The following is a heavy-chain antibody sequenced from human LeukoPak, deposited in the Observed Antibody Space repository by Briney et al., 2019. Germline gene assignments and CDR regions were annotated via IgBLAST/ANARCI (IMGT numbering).Heavy chain of an antibody. J-gene: IGHJ6*02. D-gene: IGHD3-3*01. CDR1: GFTFSTYS. CDR3: AKGDFWGPYGMDV. V-gene: IGHV3-48*01. CDR2: ISSSSSTI. Sequence: GGSLRLSCAASGFTFSTYSMNWVRQAPGKGLEWVSYISSSSSTIYYADSVKGRFTISRDNSKNTLYLQMNSLRAEDTAVYYCAKGDFWGPYGMDVWGQGTTVTVSS.